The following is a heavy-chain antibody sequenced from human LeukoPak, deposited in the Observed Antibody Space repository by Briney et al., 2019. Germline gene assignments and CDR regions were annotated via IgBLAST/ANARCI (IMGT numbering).Heavy chain of an antibody. CDR3: ARHMIRYDILTGYSPFDY. D-gene: IGHD3-9*01. J-gene: IGHJ4*02. CDR1: GGSISSYY. CDR2: IYYSGST. Sequence: SETLSLTCTVSGGSISSYYWSWIRQPPGKALEWIGYIYYSGSTNYNPSLKSRVTISVDTSKNQFSLKLGSVTAADTAVYYCARHMIRYDILTGYSPFDYWGQGTLVTVSS. V-gene: IGHV4-59*08.